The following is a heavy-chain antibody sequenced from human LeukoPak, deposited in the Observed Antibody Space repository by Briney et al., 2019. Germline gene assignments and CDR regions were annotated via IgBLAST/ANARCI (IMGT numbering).Heavy chain of an antibody. CDR1: RGTFSSYA. J-gene: IGHJ6*03. V-gene: IGHV1-69*05. D-gene: IGHD2-2*01. CDR2: IIPIFGTA. CDR3: ARARLGYCSSTSCYWDYYYYYMDV. Sequence: SVKVSCKASRGTFSSYAISWVRQAPGQGLEWMGGIIPIFGTANYAQKFQGRVTITTDESTSTAYMELSSLRSEDTAVYYCARARLGYCSSTSCYWDYYYYYMDVWGKGTTVTVSS.